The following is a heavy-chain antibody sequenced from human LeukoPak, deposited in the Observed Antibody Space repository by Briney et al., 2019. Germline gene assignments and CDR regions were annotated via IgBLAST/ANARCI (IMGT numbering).Heavy chain of an antibody. Sequence: SETLSLTCTVSGGSISSSSYYWSWIRQPPGKGLEWIGEINHSGSTNYNPSLKSRVTISVDTSKNQFSLKLSSVTAADTAVYYCARGSNGLDRWGQGTLVTVSS. CDR3: ARGSNGLDR. CDR2: INHSGST. J-gene: IGHJ5*02. V-gene: IGHV4-39*07. D-gene: IGHD1-1*01. CDR1: GGSISSSSYY.